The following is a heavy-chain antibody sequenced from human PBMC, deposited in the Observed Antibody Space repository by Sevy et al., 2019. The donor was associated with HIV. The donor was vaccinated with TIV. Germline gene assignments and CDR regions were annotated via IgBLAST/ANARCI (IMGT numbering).Heavy chain of an antibody. CDR1: GFTVSSNY. J-gene: IGHJ6*02. V-gene: IGHV3-53*01. D-gene: IGHD2-2*01. CDR2: IYSGGNT. CDR3: ARDRRGYCSSTSCYPYGMDV. Sequence: GGSLRLSCAASGFTVSSNYMTWVRQAPGKGLEWVSVIYSGGNTYYADSVKGRFTISRDNSKNTMYLRMNSLRVEDTAVYYCARDRRGYCSSTSCYPYGMDVWGQGTTVTVSS.